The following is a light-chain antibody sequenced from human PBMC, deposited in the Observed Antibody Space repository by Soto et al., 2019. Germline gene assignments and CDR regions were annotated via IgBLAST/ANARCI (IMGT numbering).Light chain of an antibody. CDR2: AAS. V-gene: IGKV3-20*01. CDR3: QQYGSSVT. CDR1: HSVSSDH. Sequence: EVVLTQSPGTLSLSPGERATLSCRASHSVSSDHSGWYQQKPGQAPRLLIYAASSRATGIADRFSGGGSGTEFTLTISRLEPEDFGVYYCQQYGSSVTFGQGTKVEIK. J-gene: IGKJ1*01.